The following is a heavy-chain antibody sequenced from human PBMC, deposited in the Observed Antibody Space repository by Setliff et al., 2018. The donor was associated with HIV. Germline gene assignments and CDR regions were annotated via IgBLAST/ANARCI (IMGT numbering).Heavy chain of an antibody. CDR3: AKGAGGYYDQ. D-gene: IGHD2-15*01. CDR1: GYTFSDHN. Sequence: ASVKVSCKASGYTFSDHNIHWVRQAPGQGLEWMGWINPKSGDTNYAQRFQGRVTMARGTSINTAYMELKRLTSDDTALYYCAKGAGGYYDQWSQGTLVTVSS. CDR2: INPKSGDT. J-gene: IGHJ4*02. V-gene: IGHV1-2*02.